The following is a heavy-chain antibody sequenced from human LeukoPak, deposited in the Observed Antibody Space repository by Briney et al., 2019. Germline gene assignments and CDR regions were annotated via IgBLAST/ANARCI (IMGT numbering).Heavy chain of an antibody. V-gene: IGHV3-30*04. CDR1: ELNFKTHA. J-gene: IGHJ4*02. D-gene: IGHD5-24*01. Sequence: PGTSLRLSCVVSELNFKTHAMHWVRQAPGQGLEWVAGLSFDASGRNYADSVKGRFTISRDNSKNTLYLQMHSLSPEDTAVYFCARDLQEISPFYFDYWGQGSLVTVSS. CDR2: LSFDASGR. CDR3: ARDLQEISPFYFDY.